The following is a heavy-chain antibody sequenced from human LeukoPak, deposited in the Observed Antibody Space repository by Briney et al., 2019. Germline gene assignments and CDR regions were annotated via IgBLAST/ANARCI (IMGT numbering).Heavy chain of an antibody. Sequence: GGSLRLSCAASGFTFSSYAMHWVRQAPGKGLEWVAVISYDGSNKYYADSVKGRFTISRDNSKNTLYLQMNSLRAEDTAVYHCARDLTAVAANYWGQGTLVTVSS. CDR1: GFTFSSYA. CDR2: ISYDGSNK. J-gene: IGHJ4*02. V-gene: IGHV3-30*04. CDR3: ARDLTAVAANY. D-gene: IGHD6-19*01.